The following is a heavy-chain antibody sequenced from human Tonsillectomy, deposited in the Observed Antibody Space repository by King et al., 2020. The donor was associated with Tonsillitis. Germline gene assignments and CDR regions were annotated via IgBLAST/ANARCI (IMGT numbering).Heavy chain of an antibody. CDR1: GGSISSSDHY. CDR2: VYYIGTI. V-gene: IGHV4-39*01. D-gene: IGHD1-26*01. Sequence: LQLQESGPGVVKPSETLSLTCTFSGGSISSSDHYWAWIRQPPRKGLDWIGYVYYIGTIFYNPSLKRRITISGGTAENRFSLKLSSVTAADTAVYFCARSVSGSFDYWGQGALVTVSS. J-gene: IGHJ4*02. CDR3: ARSVSGSFDY.